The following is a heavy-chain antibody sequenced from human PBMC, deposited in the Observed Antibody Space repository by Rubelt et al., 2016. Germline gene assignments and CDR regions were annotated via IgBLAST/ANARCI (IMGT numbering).Heavy chain of an antibody. CDR1: GYSISSGYY. D-gene: IGHD4-17*01. J-gene: IGHJ2*01. Sequence: QVQLQESGPGLVKPSETLSLTCTVSGYSISSGYYWGWIRQPPGKGLEWIGNVYHSGSAYYKPSLKSRVTISVDTSKNQLSLTLSSVTAADTALYYCARRVNTPTWYFDLWGRGTQVTVSS. CDR3: ARRVNTPTWYFDL. V-gene: IGHV4-38-2*02. CDR2: VYHSGSA.